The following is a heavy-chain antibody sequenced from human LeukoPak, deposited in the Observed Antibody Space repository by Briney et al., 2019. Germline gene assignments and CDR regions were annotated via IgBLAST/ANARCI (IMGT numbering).Heavy chain of an antibody. CDR3: ARVWFGDTYYFDY. Sequence: KPSETLSLTCTVSGGSISSSSYYWGWIRQPPGKGLEWIGSIYYSGSTYYNPSLKSRVTMSVDTSKNQFSLKLSSVTAADTAVYYCARVWFGDTYYFDYWGQGTLVTVSS. D-gene: IGHD3-10*01. J-gene: IGHJ4*02. CDR2: IYYSGST. CDR1: GGSISSSSYY. V-gene: IGHV4-39*01.